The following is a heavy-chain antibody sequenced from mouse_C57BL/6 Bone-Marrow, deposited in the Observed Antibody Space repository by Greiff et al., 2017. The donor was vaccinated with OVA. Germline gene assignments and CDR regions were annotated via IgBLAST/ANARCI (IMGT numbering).Heavy chain of an antibody. Sequence: DVMLVESGGGLVKPGGSLKLSCAASGFTFSDYGMHWVRQAPEKGLEWVAYISSGSSTIYYADTVKGRFTISRDNAKNTLFLQMTSLRSEDTAMYYCARGEGVDFDYWGQGTTLTVSS. J-gene: IGHJ2*01. D-gene: IGHD1-3*01. CDR2: ISSGSSTI. CDR3: ARGEGVDFDY. V-gene: IGHV5-17*01. CDR1: GFTFSDYG.